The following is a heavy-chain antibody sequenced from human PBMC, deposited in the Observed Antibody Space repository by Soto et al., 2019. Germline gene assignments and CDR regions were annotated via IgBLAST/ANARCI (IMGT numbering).Heavy chain of an antibody. Sequence: ETLSLTCAVYGGSFSGYNWSRIRQPPGKGLEWIGEINHSGVTNYKPSLKRRVTISVDTSKNQFSLQLKSVTAADTALYYCARFSGSYYYAMDVWGQGSTVTVSS. CDR3: ARFSGSYYYAMDV. J-gene: IGHJ6*02. V-gene: IGHV4-34*01. CDR1: GGSFSGYN. CDR2: INHSGVT. D-gene: IGHD6-19*01.